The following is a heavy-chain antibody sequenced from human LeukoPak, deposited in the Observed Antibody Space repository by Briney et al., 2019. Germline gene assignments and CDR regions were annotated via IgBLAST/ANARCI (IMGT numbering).Heavy chain of an antibody. J-gene: IGHJ6*03. Sequence: GGSLRLSCAASGFTFSDYYMSWIRQAPGKGLEWVSYISSSGSTIYYADSVKGRFTISRDNAKNSLYLQMNSLGPEDTAVYYCARDPYSGNYGNYYYYYMDVWGKGTTVTISS. CDR2: ISSSGSTI. V-gene: IGHV3-11*04. CDR1: GFTFSDYY. CDR3: ARDPYSGNYGNYYYYYMDV. D-gene: IGHD1-26*01.